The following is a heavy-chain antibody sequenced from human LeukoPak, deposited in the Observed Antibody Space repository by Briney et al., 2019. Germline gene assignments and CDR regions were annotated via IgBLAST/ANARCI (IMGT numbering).Heavy chain of an antibody. CDR2: ISSSSSTI. V-gene: IGHV3-48*01. J-gene: IGHJ4*02. CDR1: GFTFSSYS. D-gene: IGHD2-15*01. CDR3: AREYCSGGSCYGFDY. Sequence: GGSLRLSCAASGFTFSSYSMNWVRQAPGKGLEWVSYISSSSSTIHYADSVKGRFTISRDNAKNSLYLQMNSLRAEDTAVYYCAREYCSGGSCYGFDYGGQGTLVTVSS.